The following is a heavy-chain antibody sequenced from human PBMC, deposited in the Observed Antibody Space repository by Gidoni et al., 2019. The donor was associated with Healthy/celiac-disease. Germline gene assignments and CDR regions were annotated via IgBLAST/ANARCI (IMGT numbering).Heavy chain of an antibody. Sequence: QASGKGLEWVGRIRSKVNSYATAYAASVKGRITISRDDSKNTAYLQMNSLKTEDTAVYYCISRGFYCSGGSCYPPYYYYGMDVWGQGTTVTVSS. J-gene: IGHJ6*02. CDR3: ISRGFYCSGGSCYPPYYYYGMDV. V-gene: IGHV3-73*01. CDR2: IRSKVNSYAT. D-gene: IGHD2-15*01.